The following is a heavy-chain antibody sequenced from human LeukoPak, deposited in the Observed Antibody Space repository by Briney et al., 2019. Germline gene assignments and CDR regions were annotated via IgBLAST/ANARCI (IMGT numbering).Heavy chain of an antibody. CDR1: GGSLSSYY. CDR3: ASHIIDYGDDYYFDY. CDR2: IYTSGST. D-gene: IGHD4-17*01. Sequence: PSETLSLTCTVSGGSLSSYYWSWIRQPAGKGLEWIGRIYTSGSTNYNPSLKSRVTMSVDTSKNQFSLKLSSVTAADTAVYYCASHIIDYGDDYYFDYWGQGTLVTVSS. J-gene: IGHJ4*02. V-gene: IGHV4-4*07.